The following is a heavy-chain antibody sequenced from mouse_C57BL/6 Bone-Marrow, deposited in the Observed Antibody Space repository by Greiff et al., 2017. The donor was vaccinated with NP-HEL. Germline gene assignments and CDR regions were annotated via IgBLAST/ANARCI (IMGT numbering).Heavy chain of an antibody. CDR3: ARGGLLRGYAMDY. J-gene: IGHJ4*01. CDR1: GYTFTSYW. V-gene: IGHV1-7*01. CDR2: INPSSGYT. D-gene: IGHD2-3*01. Sequence: VQVVESGAELAKPGASVKLSCKASGYTFTSYWMHWVKQRPGQGLEWIGYINPSSGYTKYNQKFKDKATLTADKSSSTAYMQLSSLTYEDSAVYYCARGGLLRGYAMDYWGQGTSVTVSS.